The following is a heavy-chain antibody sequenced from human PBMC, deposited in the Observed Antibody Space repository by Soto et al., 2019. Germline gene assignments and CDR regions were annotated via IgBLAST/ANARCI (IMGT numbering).Heavy chain of an antibody. J-gene: IGHJ4*02. V-gene: IGHV3-15*01. Sequence: PVGSLRLSCEGSGFIFSNAWMSWVRQAPGKGLEWIGRIKSKTEGETIHYAAPVKGRFTISRDDSKNALYLQMNSLRTEDTAFYYCAAVYSASYLGYWGQGTLVTVSS. CDR3: AAVYSASYLGY. CDR1: GFIFSNAW. D-gene: IGHD1-26*01. CDR2: IKSKTEGETI.